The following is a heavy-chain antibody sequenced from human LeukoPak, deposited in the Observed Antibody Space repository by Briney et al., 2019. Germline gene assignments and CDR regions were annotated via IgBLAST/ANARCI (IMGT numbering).Heavy chain of an antibody. CDR3: ASRPLQWLVPLHFQH. CDR2: IIPIFGTA. CDR1: GGTFSSYA. D-gene: IGHD6-19*01. Sequence: GASVKVSCKASGGTFSSYAISWVRQAPGQGLEWMGGIIPIFGTANYAQKFQGRVTITADEFTSTAYMELSSLRSEDTAVYYCASRPLQWLVPLHFQHWGQGTLVTASS. V-gene: IGHV1-69*13. J-gene: IGHJ1*01.